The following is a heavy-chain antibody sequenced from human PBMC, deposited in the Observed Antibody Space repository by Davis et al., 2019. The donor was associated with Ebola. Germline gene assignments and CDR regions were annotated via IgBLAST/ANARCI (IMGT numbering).Heavy chain of an antibody. CDR2: INPSGGST. CDR1: AYNFTSNY. D-gene: IGHD1-1*01. Sequence: ASVMVFCKASAYNFTSNYMHWVRQAPGQGLEWMGIINPSGGSTSYAQKFKGRVTMTRDTSTSTVYMELSSLRSEDTAVYYCARAQFPTTSDHWGQGTLVTVSS. V-gene: IGHV1-46*01. CDR3: ARAQFPTTSDH. J-gene: IGHJ4*02.